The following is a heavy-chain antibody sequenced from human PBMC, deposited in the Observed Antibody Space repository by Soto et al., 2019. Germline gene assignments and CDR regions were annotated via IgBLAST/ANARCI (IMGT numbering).Heavy chain of an antibody. J-gene: IGHJ4*02. V-gene: IGHV3-15*01. D-gene: IGHD3-22*01. CDR3: TTFDSSGYGSRGVDY. Sequence: GGSLRLSCAASGFTFSNAWMSWVRQAPGKGLEWVGRIKSKTDGGTTDYAAPVKGRFTISRDDSKNTLYLQMDSLKTEDTAVYYCTTFDSSGYGSRGVDYWGQGTLVTVSS. CDR1: GFTFSNAW. CDR2: IKSKTDGGTT.